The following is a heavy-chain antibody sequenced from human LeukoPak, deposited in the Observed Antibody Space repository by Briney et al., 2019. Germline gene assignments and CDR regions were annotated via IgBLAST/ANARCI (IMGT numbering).Heavy chain of an antibody. CDR3: ARAAYSSTWYSRYFDL. J-gene: IGHJ2*01. CDR1: GFTFGSYA. D-gene: IGHD6-13*01. Sequence: GGSLRLSCAASGFTFGSYAIHWVRQAPGKGLEWVAVISNDGSNRYYADSVKGRFTISRENAKNSLYLQMNSLRAGDTAVYYCARAAYSSTWYSRYFDLWGRGTLVTVSS. CDR2: ISNDGSNR. V-gene: IGHV3-30*14.